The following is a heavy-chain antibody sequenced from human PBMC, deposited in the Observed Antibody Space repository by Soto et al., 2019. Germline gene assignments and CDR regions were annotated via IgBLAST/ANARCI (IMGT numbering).Heavy chain of an antibody. D-gene: IGHD3-22*01. CDR1: GFTFSSYA. V-gene: IGHV3-23*01. CDR2: ISGSGGST. J-gene: IGHJ5*02. Sequence: GGSLRLSCAASGFTFSSYAMSWVRQAPGKGLEWVSAISGSGGSTYYADSVKGRFTISRDNSKNTLYLQMNSLRAEDTAVYYCVCSVVIRGNWFDPWGQGTLVTVSS. CDR3: VCSVVIRGNWFDP.